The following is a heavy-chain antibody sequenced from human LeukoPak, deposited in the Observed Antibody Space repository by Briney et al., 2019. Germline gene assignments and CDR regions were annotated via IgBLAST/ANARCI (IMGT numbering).Heavy chain of an antibody. CDR2: INHSGTT. D-gene: IGHD3-10*01. J-gene: IGHJ4*02. CDR3: VRRTSGSYSDY. Sequence: SETLSLTCTVSGDSISSSYWGWIRQPPGKGLEWIGTINHSGTTYHNPSLKSRLTLFVDTSKNQFSLKLSSVTDADTAVYYCVRRTSGSYSDYWGQGTLVTVSP. V-gene: IGHV4-39*01. CDR1: GDSISSSY.